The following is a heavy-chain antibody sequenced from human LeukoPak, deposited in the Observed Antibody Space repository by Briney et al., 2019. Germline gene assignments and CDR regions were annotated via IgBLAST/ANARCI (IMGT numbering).Heavy chain of an antibody. CDR2: MSYGGGNK. CDR1: GFTFSRYA. V-gene: IGHV3-30*04. Sequence: PGRSLRLSCAASGFTFSRYAGHWVRQAPGKGLEWVAVMSYGGGNKYYADSVKGRFTISRDNSKNTLYLQMDSLRGEDTAVYYCAKDGSSSWYGEFDYWGQGTLVTVSS. D-gene: IGHD6-13*01. CDR3: AKDGSSSWYGEFDY. J-gene: IGHJ4*02.